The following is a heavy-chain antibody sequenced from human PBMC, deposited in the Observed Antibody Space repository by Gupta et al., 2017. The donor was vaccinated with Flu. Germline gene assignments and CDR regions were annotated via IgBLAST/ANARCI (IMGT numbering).Heavy chain of an antibody. Sequence: QMQLVESGGGVVPFGRSPRPPCYASGLPFRSYGLHWVRQAPGQGLGGVADIARDGSHKEYADSVGDRFTISRENSKNTLSLEMDSLRVEDTAVYYCAKDGPWTASCPYYCYYMDVWGKGTTVTVSS. J-gene: IGHJ6*03. CDR1: GLPFRSYG. CDR3: AKDGPWTASCPYYCYYMDV. D-gene: IGHD2-2*01. V-gene: IGHV3-30*18. CDR2: IARDGSHK.